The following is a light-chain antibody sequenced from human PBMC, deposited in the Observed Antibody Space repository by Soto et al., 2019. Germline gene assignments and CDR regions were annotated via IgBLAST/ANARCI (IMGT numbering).Light chain of an antibody. CDR3: SSYTSDNTLV. V-gene: IGLV2-14*01. Sequence: QSVLTQPASVSGSPGQSITISCTGTSSDVGGYNYVSWYQQHPGKAPKLMIYEVSNRPSGISIRFSGSKSGNTASLTISGLQAEDEADYYCSSYTSDNTLVFGGGTKVTVL. CDR1: SSDVGGYNY. J-gene: IGLJ2*01. CDR2: EVS.